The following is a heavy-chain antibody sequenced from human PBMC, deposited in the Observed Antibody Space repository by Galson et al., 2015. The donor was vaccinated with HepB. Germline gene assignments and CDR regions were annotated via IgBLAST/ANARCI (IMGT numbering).Heavy chain of an antibody. D-gene: IGHD3-22*01. CDR3: AKDPGITVIVVEPYDY. CDR1: GFTFSSYA. V-gene: IGHV3-23*01. J-gene: IGHJ4*02. CDR2: ISGSGAGT. Sequence: LRLSCAASGFTFSSYAMSWVRQTPGKGLEWVSAISGSGAGTYYADSVKGRFTISRDNSKNTVYLQMNSLRAEDTAVYYCAKDPGITVIVVEPYDYWGQGTLVTVSS.